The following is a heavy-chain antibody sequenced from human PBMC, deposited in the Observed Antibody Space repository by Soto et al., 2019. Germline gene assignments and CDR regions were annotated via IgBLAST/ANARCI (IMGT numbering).Heavy chain of an antibody. CDR3: ARDRPTYYYDSSGYYFDY. V-gene: IGHV3-30-3*01. CDR2: ISYDGSNK. Sequence: QVQLVESGGGVVQPGRSLRLSCAASGFTFSSYAMHWVRQAPGKGLEWVAVISYDGSNKYYADSVKGRFTSSRDNSKNTLYLQMNSLRAEDTVVYYCARDRPTYYYDSSGYYFDYWGQGTLVTVSS. CDR1: GFTFSSYA. J-gene: IGHJ4*02. D-gene: IGHD3-22*01.